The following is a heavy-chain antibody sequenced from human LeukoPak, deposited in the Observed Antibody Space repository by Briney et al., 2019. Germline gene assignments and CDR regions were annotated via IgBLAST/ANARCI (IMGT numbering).Heavy chain of an antibody. CDR1: GFTFSSYS. J-gene: IGHJ3*02. Sequence: GGPVRLSCAASGFTFSSYSMNWVRQAPGKGLEWVSSISSSSSYIYYADSVKGRFTISRDNAKNSLYLQMNSLRAEDTAVYYCARVYCSSTSCSGDTFDIWGQGTMVTVSS. CDR2: ISSSSSYI. V-gene: IGHV3-21*01. CDR3: ARVYCSSTSCSGDTFDI. D-gene: IGHD2-2*01.